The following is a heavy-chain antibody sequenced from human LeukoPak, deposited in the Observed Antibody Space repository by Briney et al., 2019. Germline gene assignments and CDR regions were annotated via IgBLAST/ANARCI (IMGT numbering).Heavy chain of an antibody. Sequence: QPGGSLRLSCAASGFTFSSYAMSWVRQAPGKGLEWVSAISGSGGSTYYADSVKGRFTISRDSSKNTLYLQMNSLRAEDTAVYYCARDPNYIVTHYWGQGTLVTVSS. V-gene: IGHV3-23*01. CDR2: ISGSGGST. CDR1: GFTFSSYA. CDR3: ARDPNYIVTHY. J-gene: IGHJ4*02. D-gene: IGHD2-15*01.